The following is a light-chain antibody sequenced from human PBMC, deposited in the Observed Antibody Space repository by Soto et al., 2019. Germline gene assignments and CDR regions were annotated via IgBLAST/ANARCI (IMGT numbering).Light chain of an antibody. CDR2: GAS. CDR3: QQYTTSSWT. V-gene: IGKV3-15*01. CDR1: RSVSSN. Sequence: EIVMTQSPATLSVSPGERATLSCRASRSVSSNLAWYQQKPGQAPRLLIYGASTRATGIPARFSGSGSGTEFTLTIGSLQSEDFAVYYCQQYTTSSWTLGQGTKVDIK. J-gene: IGKJ1*01.